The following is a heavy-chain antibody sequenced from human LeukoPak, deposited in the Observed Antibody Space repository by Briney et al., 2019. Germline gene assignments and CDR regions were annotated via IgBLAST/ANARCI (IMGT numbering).Heavy chain of an antibody. CDR3: APTGSTRGAVTTYYFDY. J-gene: IGHJ4*02. D-gene: IGHD2-2*01. V-gene: IGHV1-2*02. CDR1: GYTFTGYY. CDR2: INPNSGGT. Sequence: ASVKVSCKASGYTFTGYYIHWVRQAPGQGLEWMGWINPNSGGTSSAQKFQGRVTMTRDTSISTAYMELSNLRSDDTAVYYCAPTGSTRGAVTTYYFDYWGQGTLVTVSS.